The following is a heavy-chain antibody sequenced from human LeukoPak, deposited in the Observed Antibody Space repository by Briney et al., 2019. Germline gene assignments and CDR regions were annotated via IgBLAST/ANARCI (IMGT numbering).Heavy chain of an antibody. J-gene: IGHJ6*02. D-gene: IGHD6-13*01. CDR1: GFTFTSSA. CDR2: IVVGSGNT. V-gene: IGHV1-58*01. CDR3: AVGYSSSWYYYYYGMDV. Sequence: SVKVSCKASGFTFTSSAVQWVRQARGQRLEWIGWIVVGSGNTNYAQKFQERVTITRDMSTSTAYMELSSLRSEDTAVYYCAVGYSSSWYYYYYGMDVWGQGTTVTVSS.